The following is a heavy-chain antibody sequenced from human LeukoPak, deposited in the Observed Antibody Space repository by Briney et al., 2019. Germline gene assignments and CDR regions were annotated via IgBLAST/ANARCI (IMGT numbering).Heavy chain of an antibody. V-gene: IGHV4-34*01. CDR3: ARVPSYGSGSYRNWFDP. D-gene: IGHD3-10*01. CDR1: GGSFSGYY. CDR2: INHSGST. J-gene: IGHJ5*02. Sequence: SETLSLTCAVYGGSFSGYYWSWLRQPPGKGLEWIGEINHSGSTNYNPSLKSRVTISVDTSKNQFSLKLSSVTAADTAVYYCARVPSYGSGSYRNWFDPWGQGTLVTVSS.